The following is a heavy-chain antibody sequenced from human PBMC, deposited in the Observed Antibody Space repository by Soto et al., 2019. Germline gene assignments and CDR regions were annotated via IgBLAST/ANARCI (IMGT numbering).Heavy chain of an antibody. CDR3: TRGRSMIDNDDFEY. CDR1: GFAVSSYS. Sequence: GGSLRLSCAASGFAVSSYSMHWVRQAPGKGLEWVAAMSFDGNSKYFADSVKGRFKISRDTSKNTWSLEMESLGVEDSALYHCTRGRSMIDNDDFEYWGQGTQVTVSS. CDR2: MSFDGNSK. J-gene: IGHJ4*02. V-gene: IGHV3-30-3*01. D-gene: IGHD3-16*01.